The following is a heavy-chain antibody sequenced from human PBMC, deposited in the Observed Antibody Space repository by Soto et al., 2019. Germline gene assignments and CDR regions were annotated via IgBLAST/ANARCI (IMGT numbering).Heavy chain of an antibody. V-gene: IGHV3-7*01. Sequence: GGSLRLSCAASGFTFSSYWMTWLRQAPGKGLEWVANINPDGSAKYYVDSVKGRFTISRDNAKNSLYLQMNSLRVEDTAVYYCVKTVPPQWLGERYWGQGTLVTVSS. CDR3: VKTVPPQWLGERY. J-gene: IGHJ4*02. D-gene: IGHD6-19*01. CDR2: INPDGSAK. CDR1: GFTFSSYW.